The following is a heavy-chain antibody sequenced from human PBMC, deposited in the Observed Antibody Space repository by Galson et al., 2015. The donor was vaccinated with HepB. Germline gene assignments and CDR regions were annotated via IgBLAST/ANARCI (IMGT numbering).Heavy chain of an antibody. CDR1: GGSISISSYY. D-gene: IGHD6-25*01. J-gene: IGHJ3*02. CDR3: ARHGSRFRASHI. Sequence: SETLSLTCTVSGGSISISSYYWGWIRQPPGKGLEWIGSIYYSGSTYYNPSLKSRVTISVDTSKNQFSLKLSSVTAADTAVYYCARHGSRFRASHIWGQGTMVTVSS. V-gene: IGHV4-39*01. CDR2: IYYSGST.